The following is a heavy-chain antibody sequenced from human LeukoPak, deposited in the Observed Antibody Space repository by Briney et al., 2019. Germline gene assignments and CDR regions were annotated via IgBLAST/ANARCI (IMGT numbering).Heavy chain of an antibody. D-gene: IGHD1-26*01. CDR1: GGSISSSSYY. Sequence: SSETLSLTCTVSGGSISSSSYYWGWIRQPPGKGLEWIGSIYYSGSTYYNPSLKSRVTISVDTSKNQFSLKLSSVTAADTAVYYCARTLSGSYYHFDYWGQGTLVTVSS. CDR3: ARTLSGSYYHFDY. J-gene: IGHJ4*02. V-gene: IGHV4-39*07. CDR2: IYYSGST.